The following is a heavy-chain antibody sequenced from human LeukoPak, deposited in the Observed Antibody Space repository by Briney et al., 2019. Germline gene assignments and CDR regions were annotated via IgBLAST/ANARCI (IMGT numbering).Heavy chain of an antibody. D-gene: IGHD6-13*01. J-gene: IGHJ4*02. CDR3: ARDPTPYSSSWYGDY. V-gene: IGHV3-21*01. Sequence: GGSLRLSCAASGFTFSSYSMNWVRQAPGKGLEWVSSISSSSSYIYYADSVKGRFTISRDNAKNLLYLQMNSLRAEDTAVYYCARDPTPYSSSWYGDYWGQGTLVTVSS. CDR2: ISSSSSYI. CDR1: GFTFSSYS.